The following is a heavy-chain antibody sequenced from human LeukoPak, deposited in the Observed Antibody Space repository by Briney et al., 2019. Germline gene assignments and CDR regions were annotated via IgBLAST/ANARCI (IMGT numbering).Heavy chain of an antibody. D-gene: IGHD1-14*01. Sequence: GSLRLSCAASGFTFSSYAMHWVRQAPGKGLEWVAVISYDGSNKYYADSVKGRFTISRDNSKNTLYLQMNSLRAEDTAVYYCARDSGGSYFSYWGQGTLVTVSS. CDR3: ARDSGGSYFSY. CDR2: ISYDGSNK. CDR1: GFTFSSYA. J-gene: IGHJ4*02. V-gene: IGHV3-30*04.